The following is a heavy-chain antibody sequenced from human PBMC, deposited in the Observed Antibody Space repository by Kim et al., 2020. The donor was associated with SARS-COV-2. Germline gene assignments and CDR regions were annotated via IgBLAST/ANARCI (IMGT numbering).Heavy chain of an antibody. D-gene: IGHD3-16*01. Sequence: TKYNPSLKSRATISLDISKKQFSLQLTSVTAADTAVYYCARDGAEDDAFDVWGQGTLVTVS. CDR3: ARDGAEDDAFDV. CDR2: T. J-gene: IGHJ3*01. V-gene: IGHV4-59*01.